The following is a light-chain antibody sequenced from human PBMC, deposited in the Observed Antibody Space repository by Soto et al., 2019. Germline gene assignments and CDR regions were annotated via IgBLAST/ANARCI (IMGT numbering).Light chain of an antibody. CDR2: DAS. Sequence: DIQITQSPSTLSASVGDRVTITCRASQSISKWLAWYQQKPGKAPNLLMYDASNLESGVPSRFSGSGSGTEFTLTISSLQPDDFANYYCQQYNDYYPWTFGQGTKVDIK. CDR1: QSISKW. V-gene: IGKV1-5*01. J-gene: IGKJ1*01. CDR3: QQYNDYYPWT.